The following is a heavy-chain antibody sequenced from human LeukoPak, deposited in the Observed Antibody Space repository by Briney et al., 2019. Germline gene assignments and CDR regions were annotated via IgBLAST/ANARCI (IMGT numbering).Heavy chain of an antibody. Sequence: ASVKVSCKVSGYTLTELSMHWVRQAPGKGLEWMGGFDPEDGETIYAQKFQGRVTMTRNTSISTAYMELSSLRSEDTAVYYCARGDGGRITMIVVVNHPLDYWGQGTLVTVSS. CDR1: GYTLTELS. CDR2: FDPEDGET. V-gene: IGHV1-24*01. J-gene: IGHJ4*02. D-gene: IGHD3-22*01. CDR3: ARGDGGRITMIVVVNHPLDY.